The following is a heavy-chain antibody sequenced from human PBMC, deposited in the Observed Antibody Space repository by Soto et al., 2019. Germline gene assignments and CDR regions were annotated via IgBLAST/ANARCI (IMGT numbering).Heavy chain of an antibody. CDR3: ARHGGFSSSPTYYYYGMDV. D-gene: IGHD6-6*01. Sequence: GESLKISCKGSGYSFTSYWISWVRQMPGKVLEWMGRIDPSDSYTNYSPSFQGHVTISADKSISTAYLQWSSLKASDTAMYYCARHGGFSSSPTYYYYGMDVWGQGXTVTVYS. CDR2: IDPSDSYT. CDR1: GYSFTSYW. V-gene: IGHV5-10-1*01. J-gene: IGHJ6*02.